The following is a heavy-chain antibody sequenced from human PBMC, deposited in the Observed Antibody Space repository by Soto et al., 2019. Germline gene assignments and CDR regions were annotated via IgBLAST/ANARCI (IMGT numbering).Heavy chain of an antibody. CDR2: IDPSDSYT. Sequence: RGESLKISCKGSGYSFTSYWISWVRQMPGKGLEWMGRIDPSDSYTNYSPSFQGHVTISADKSISTAYLQWSSLKASDTAMYYCARRGVAAERPGGWFDPWGQGTLVTVSS. J-gene: IGHJ5*02. CDR1: GYSFTSYW. D-gene: IGHD3-10*01. CDR3: ARRGVAAERPGGWFDP. V-gene: IGHV5-10-1*01.